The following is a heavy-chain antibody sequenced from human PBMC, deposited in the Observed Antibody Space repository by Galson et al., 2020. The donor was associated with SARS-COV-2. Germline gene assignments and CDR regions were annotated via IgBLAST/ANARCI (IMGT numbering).Heavy chain of an antibody. CDR2: IYPGDSDT. CDR1: GYIFSDYW. CDR3: PRHRGAFCTMSSCSGDFDS. D-gene: IGHD2-8*01. V-gene: IGHV5-51*01. Sequence: GESLKISCKGSGYIFSDYWIGWLRQMPGKGLEWMGIIYPGDSDTKYSPSFQGQVTISVDQSISTAYLQWSSLKASDTAIDYCPRHRGAFCTMSSCSGDFDSWGQGVLVTVSS. J-gene: IGHJ4*02.